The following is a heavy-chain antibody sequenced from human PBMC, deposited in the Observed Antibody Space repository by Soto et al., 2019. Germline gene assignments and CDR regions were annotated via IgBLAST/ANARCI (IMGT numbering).Heavy chain of an antibody. J-gene: IGHJ6*02. CDR3: ARDLYQLPTMSCYYYGMDV. Sequence: PGGSLRLSCAASGFTFSSYWMTWVRQSPGKGLEWVANIKEDGSEKYYVDSVKGRFTISRDNAKNSLYLQMNSLRAEDTAVYYCARDLYQLPTMSCYYYGMDVWGQGTTVTVSS. V-gene: IGHV3-7*03. CDR1: GFTFSSYW. CDR2: IKEDGSEK. D-gene: IGHD2-2*01.